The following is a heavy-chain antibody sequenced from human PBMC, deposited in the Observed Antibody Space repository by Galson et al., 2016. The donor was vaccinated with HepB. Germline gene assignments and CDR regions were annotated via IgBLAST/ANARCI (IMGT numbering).Heavy chain of an antibody. CDR3: ARVGGSGWSGLFDY. CDR2: INWKGSGR. D-gene: IGHD6-13*01. Sequence: SLRLSCAVSGFTFDDYGVSWIRQGPGKGLEWVSGINWKGSGRGYADSVKGRFSISRDNANNSLYLQMNNLRAEYTSLYYCARVGGSGWSGLFDYWGQGSLVTVSS. CDR1: GFTFDDYG. J-gene: IGHJ4*02. V-gene: IGHV3-20*04.